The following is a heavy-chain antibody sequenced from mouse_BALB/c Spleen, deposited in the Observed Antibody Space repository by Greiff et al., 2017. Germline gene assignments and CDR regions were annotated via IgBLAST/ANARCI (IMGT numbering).Heavy chain of an antibody. J-gene: IGHJ1*01. CDR3: TRRDGNYRYFDV. CDR2: INPSNGGT. Sequence: SGAELVKPGASVKLSCKASGYTFTSYYMYWVKQRPGQGLEWIGEINPSNGGTNFNEKFKSKATLTVDKSSSTAYMQLSSLTSEDSAVYYCTRRDGNYRYFDVWGAGTTVTVSS. CDR1: GYTFTSYY. D-gene: IGHD2-1*01. V-gene: IGHV1S81*02.